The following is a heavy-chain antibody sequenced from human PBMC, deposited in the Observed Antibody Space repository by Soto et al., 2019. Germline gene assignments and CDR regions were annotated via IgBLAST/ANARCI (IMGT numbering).Heavy chain of an antibody. V-gene: IGHV4-31*03. CDR3: AREAYYDFWSGYPNWFDP. D-gene: IGHD3-3*01. Sequence: SETLSLTCTVSGGSISSGGYYWSWIRQHPGKGLEWIGYIYYSGSTYYNPSLKSRVTISVDTSKNQFSLKLSSVTAADTAVYYCAREAYYDFWSGYPNWFDPWGQGTLVTVSS. CDR2: IYYSGST. CDR1: GGSISSGGYY. J-gene: IGHJ5*02.